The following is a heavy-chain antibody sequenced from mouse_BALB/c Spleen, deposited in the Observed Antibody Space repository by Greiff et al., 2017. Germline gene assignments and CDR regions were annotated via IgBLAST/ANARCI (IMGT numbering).Heavy chain of an antibody. D-gene: IGHD4-1*01. CDR2: IWSGGST. CDR1: GFSLTSYG. V-gene: IGHV2-2*02. Sequence: QVQLQQSGPGLVQPSQCLSITCTASGFSLTSYGVHWVRQSPGKGLEWLGVIWSGGSTDYNAAFISRLSISKDNSKSQVFFKMNSLQANDTAVYYCARRRTGTGVFDYWGQGTTLTVSS. J-gene: IGHJ2*01. CDR3: ARRRTGTGVFDY.